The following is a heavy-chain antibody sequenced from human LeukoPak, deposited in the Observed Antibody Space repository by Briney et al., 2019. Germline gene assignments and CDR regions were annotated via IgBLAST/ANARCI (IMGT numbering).Heavy chain of an antibody. D-gene: IGHD6-13*01. CDR1: GYTFTSYD. CDR2: MNPNSGNT. J-gene: IGHJ5*02. Sequence: ASVKVSCKASGYTFTSYDINWVRQATGQGLEWMGWMNPNSGNTGYAQKFQGRVTMTRNTSISTAYMELSSRRSEDTAVYYCARADRRGSSWYGRGHNWFDPWGQGTLVTVSS. V-gene: IGHV1-8*01. CDR3: ARADRRGSSWYGRGHNWFDP.